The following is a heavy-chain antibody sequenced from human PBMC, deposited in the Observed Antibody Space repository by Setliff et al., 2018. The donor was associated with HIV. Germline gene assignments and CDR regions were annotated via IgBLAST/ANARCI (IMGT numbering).Heavy chain of an antibody. CDR3: ARDGGSLWRFDR. D-gene: IGHD2-15*01. CDR1: GGSISSYY. Sequence: PSETLSLTCTVSGGSISSYYWSWIRQPPGKGLEWIGYIYSSGSTNYNPSLKSRVTMSVDTAKNQFSLSLSSVTAADTAVYYCARDGGSLWRFDRWGQGTLVTVSS. J-gene: IGHJ4*02. CDR2: IYSSGST. V-gene: IGHV4-59*01.